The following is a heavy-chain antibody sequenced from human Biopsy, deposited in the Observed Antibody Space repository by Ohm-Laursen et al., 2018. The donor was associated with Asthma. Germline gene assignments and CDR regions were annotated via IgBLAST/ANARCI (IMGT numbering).Heavy chain of an antibody. Sequence: SLRLSCTASGFVFSQCGMYWVRQGPGKGLEWVALVSSDGHNKYYEDSVKGRFTISRDNSRNRLYLQINRLTVEDSAVYFCARQSGQDYGDSSGFDIWGQGTKVAVSS. CDR2: VSSDGHNK. V-gene: IGHV3-30*03. CDR1: GFVFSQCG. D-gene: IGHD3-22*01. J-gene: IGHJ3*02. CDR3: ARQSGQDYGDSSGFDI.